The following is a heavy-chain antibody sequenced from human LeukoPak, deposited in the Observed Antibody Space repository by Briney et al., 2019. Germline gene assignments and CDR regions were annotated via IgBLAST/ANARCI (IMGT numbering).Heavy chain of an antibody. J-gene: IGHJ4*02. CDR1: GGSISSYY. CDR2: IYTSGST. Sequence: PSETLSLTCTVSGGSISSYYWSWIRQPAGKGLEWIGRIYTSGSTNYNPSLKSRVTISVDTSKNQFSLKLSSVTAADTAVYYCARGTSHYCSSTSCYSLEFDYWGQGTLVTVSS. V-gene: IGHV4-4*07. CDR3: ARGTSHYCSSTSCYSLEFDY. D-gene: IGHD2-2*02.